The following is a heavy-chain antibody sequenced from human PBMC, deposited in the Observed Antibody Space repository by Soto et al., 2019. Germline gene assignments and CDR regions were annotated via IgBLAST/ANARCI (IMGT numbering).Heavy chain of an antibody. CDR1: GYTFTSYA. V-gene: IGHV1-18*01. D-gene: IGHD3-9*01. CDR2: ISAHNGNT. J-gene: IGHJ6*02. CDR3: ARDRYLDWLRTYYYYGMDV. Sequence: ASVKVSCKASGYTFTSYAMHWVRQAPGQGLEWMGWISAHNGNTNYAQKLQGRVTMTTDTSTSTAYMELRSLRSDDTAVYYCARDRYLDWLRTYYYYGMDVWGQGTTVTVSS.